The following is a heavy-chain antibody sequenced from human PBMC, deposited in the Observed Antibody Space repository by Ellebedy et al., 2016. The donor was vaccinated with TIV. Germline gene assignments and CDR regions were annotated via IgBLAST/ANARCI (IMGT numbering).Heavy chain of an antibody. J-gene: IGHJ4*02. CDR2: INHSGST. Sequence: SETLSLTXAVYGGSFSGYYWSWIRQSPGKGLEWIGEINHSGSTNYNPSLESRITISVDTSKNQFSLKLRSVTAADTARYYCARERGDGYNIQDPHWGQGTRVAVSS. CDR3: ARERGDGYNIQDPH. V-gene: IGHV4-34*01. D-gene: IGHD5-24*01. CDR1: GGSFSGYY.